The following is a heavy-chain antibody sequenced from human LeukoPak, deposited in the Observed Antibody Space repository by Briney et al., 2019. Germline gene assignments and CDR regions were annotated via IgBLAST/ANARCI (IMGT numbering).Heavy chain of an antibody. CDR2: IYSGGST. J-gene: IGHJ6*04. CDR3: ARDKLLWFGELFYYYGMDV. CDR1: GFTVSSNY. V-gene: IGHV3-53*01. D-gene: IGHD3-10*01. Sequence: GGSLRLSCAASGFTVSSNYMSWVRQAPGKGLEWVSAIYSGGSTYYADSVKGRFTISRGNSKNTLYLQMNSLRAEDTAVYYCARDKLLWFGELFYYYGMDVWGKGTTVTVSS.